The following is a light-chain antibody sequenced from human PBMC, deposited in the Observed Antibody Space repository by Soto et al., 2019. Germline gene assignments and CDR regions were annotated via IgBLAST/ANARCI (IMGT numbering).Light chain of an antibody. CDR3: SSYAGGNNWV. V-gene: IGLV2-8*01. Sequence: QSALTQPPSASGSPGQSVTISCTGASSDISGHNYVSWYQQHPGKAPKLMIYEVTKRPSWVPDRFSASKSGNTASQTVSGLQAEDEADYYCSSYAGGNNWVFGGGTKLTVL. CDR1: SSDISGHNY. CDR2: EVT. J-gene: IGLJ3*02.